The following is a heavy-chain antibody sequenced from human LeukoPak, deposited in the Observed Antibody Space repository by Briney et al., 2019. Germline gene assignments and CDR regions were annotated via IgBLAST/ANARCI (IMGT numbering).Heavy chain of an antibody. CDR3: ARDLSSTSNGEFDY. J-gene: IGHJ4*02. CDR2: MNANSGVT. D-gene: IGHD7-27*01. V-gene: IGHV1-2*06. Sequence: GASVKVSCKASGYTFTDSFIHWVRQAPGQGPEWMGRMNANSGVTMYAQTLQDRVTMTRDTSISTAYMELSRPTSDDTALYYCARDLSSTSNGEFDYWGQGTRSPSPQ. CDR1: GYTFTDSF.